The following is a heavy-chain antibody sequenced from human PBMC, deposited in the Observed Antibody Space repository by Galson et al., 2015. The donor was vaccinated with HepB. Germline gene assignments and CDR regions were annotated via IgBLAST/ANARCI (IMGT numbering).Heavy chain of an antibody. J-gene: IGHJ4*02. Sequence: SVKASCKASGGTFSSHTFSWLRQAPGQGLEWMGGIIPIFGSGNYAQKFQGRVTITADESRSTTYMELSSLRSEDTAVYYCVRQYDTSGYYPYWGQGSLVTVSS. D-gene: IGHD3-22*01. CDR3: VRQYDTSGYYPY. V-gene: IGHV1-69*13. CDR1: GGTFSSHT. CDR2: IIPIFGSG.